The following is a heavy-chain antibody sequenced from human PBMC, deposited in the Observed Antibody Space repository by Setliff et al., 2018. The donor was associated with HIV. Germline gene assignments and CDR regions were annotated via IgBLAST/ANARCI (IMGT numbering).Heavy chain of an antibody. V-gene: IGHV4-39*02. CDR3: ARELDNSDNSDPFDV. Sequence: PSETLSLTCSVSGDSIRNSRDYWGWIRQPPGKGLEWIGNIYYSGTTYYSPSLNSRVTISVDRSRNHFSLRLSAVTAADTAVYYCARELDNSDNSDPFDVWGQGTMGTVS. J-gene: IGHJ3*01. D-gene: IGHD4-4*01. CDR2: IYYSGTT. CDR1: GDSIRNSRDY.